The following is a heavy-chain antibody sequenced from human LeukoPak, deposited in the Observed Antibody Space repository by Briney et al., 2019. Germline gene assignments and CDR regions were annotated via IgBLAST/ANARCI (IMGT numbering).Heavy chain of an antibody. CDR3: ARGVVAAPKLNWFDP. CDR1: GGSISSSSYY. J-gene: IGHJ5*02. D-gene: IGHD2-15*01. Sequence: PSETLSLTCTVSGGSISSSSYYWGWIRQPPGKGLEWIGSIYNSGSTYYNPSLKSRVTISVDTSKNQFSLKLSSVTAADTAVYYCARGVVAAPKLNWFDPWGQGTLVTVSS. V-gene: IGHV4-39*07. CDR2: IYNSGST.